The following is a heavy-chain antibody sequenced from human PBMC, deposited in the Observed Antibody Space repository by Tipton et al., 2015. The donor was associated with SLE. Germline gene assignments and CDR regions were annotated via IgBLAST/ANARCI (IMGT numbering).Heavy chain of an antibody. CDR3: ARAGSSSYFEVRTWFDP. Sequence: TLSLTCVVSGYSISSGHYWGWIRQPPGKGLEWIGNIFNTRNTYYNPSLKSRVAISVDMSKRRLSLTLSPVAAADTAVYFCARAGSSSYFEVRTWFDPWGQGTLVTVSS. D-gene: IGHD6-13*01. CDR2: IFNTRNT. CDR1: GYSISSGHY. V-gene: IGHV4-38-2*01. J-gene: IGHJ5*02.